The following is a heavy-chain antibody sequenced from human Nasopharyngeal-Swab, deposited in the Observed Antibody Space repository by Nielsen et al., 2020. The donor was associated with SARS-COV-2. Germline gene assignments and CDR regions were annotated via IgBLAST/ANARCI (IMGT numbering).Heavy chain of an antibody. CDR3: ARQDRFYYYLDV. J-gene: IGHJ6*03. D-gene: IGHD3-3*01. V-gene: IGHV3-74*01. CDR2: INSDGSST. CDR1: GFTFSSYW. Sequence: GGSLRLSCAASGFTFSSYWMHWVRQAPGKGLVWVSCINSDGSSTSYADSVKGRFTISRDNAKNTLYLQMNSLRAEDTAVYYCARQDRFYYYLDVWGKGTTVTVSS.